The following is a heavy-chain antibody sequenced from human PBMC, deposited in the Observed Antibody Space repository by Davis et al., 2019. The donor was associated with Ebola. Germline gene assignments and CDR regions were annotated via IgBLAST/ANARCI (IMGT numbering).Heavy chain of an antibody. V-gene: IGHV3-33*01. CDR3: AREGFDEGVPIA. J-gene: IGHJ4*02. Sequence: GGSLRLSCAASGFTFSSYGMHWVRQAPGKGLEWVAVIWYDGSNKYYADSVKGRFTISRDNSKNTLYLQMNSLRAEDTAVYYCAREGFDEGVPIAWGQGTLITVSS. CDR2: IWYDGSNK. D-gene: IGHD2-15*01. CDR1: GFTFSSYG.